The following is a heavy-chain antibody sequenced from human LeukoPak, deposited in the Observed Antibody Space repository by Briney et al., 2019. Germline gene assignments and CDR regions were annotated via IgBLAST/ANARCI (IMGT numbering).Heavy chain of an antibody. CDR1: GGTFSSYA. D-gene: IGHD4-11*01. V-gene: IGHV1-69*13. CDR3: ARDDYSNYRYYYYYGMDV. CDR2: IIPIFGTA. Sequence: GASVKVSCKASGGTFSSYAISWVRQAPGQRLEWMGGIIPIFGTANYAQKFQGRVTITADESTSTAYMELSSLRSEDTAVYYCARDDYSNYRYYYYYGMDVWGQGPTVTVSS. J-gene: IGHJ6*02.